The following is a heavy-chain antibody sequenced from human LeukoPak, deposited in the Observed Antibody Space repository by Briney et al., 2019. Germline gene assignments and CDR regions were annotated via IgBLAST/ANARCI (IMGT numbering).Heavy chain of an antibody. D-gene: IGHD2-2*02. Sequence: ASVKVSCKASGYTFTSYGISWVRQAPGQGLEWTGWISAYNGNTYFAQNLQGRVTMTTDTSTSTAYMELRSLRSDDTAVYYCAREEYCNSTTCYKAFDIWGQGTMVTVSS. V-gene: IGHV1-18*01. CDR1: GYTFTSYG. J-gene: IGHJ3*02. CDR3: AREEYCNSTTCYKAFDI. CDR2: ISAYNGNT.